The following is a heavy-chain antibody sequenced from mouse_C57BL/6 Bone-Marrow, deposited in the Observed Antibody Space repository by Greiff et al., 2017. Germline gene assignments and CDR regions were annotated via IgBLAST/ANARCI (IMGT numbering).Heavy chain of an antibody. CDR3: ARGYYDSFAY. V-gene: IGHV1-26*01. J-gene: IGHJ3*01. Sequence: EVQLQQSGPELVKPGASVKISCKASGYTFTDYYMNWVKQSHGKSLEWIGDINPNNGGTSYNQKFKGKATLTVDKSSSTAYMELRSLTSEDSAVYYCARGYYDSFAYWGQGTLVTVSA. CDR2: INPNNGGT. D-gene: IGHD2-4*01. CDR1: GYTFTDYY.